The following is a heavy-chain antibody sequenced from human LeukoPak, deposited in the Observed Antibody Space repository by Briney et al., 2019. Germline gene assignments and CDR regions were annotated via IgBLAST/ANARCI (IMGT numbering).Heavy chain of an antibody. J-gene: IGHJ4*02. CDR2: ISYDGSNK. Sequence: GGSLRLSCAASGFTFSSYAMHWVRQAPGKGLEWVAVISYDGSNKYYADSVKGRFTISRDNSKNTLYLQMNSLRAEDMAVYYCARDPGYCTNGVCYRAPKRPLADYWGQGTLVTVSS. V-gene: IGHV3-30*04. CDR3: ARDPGYCTNGVCYRAPKRPLADY. D-gene: IGHD2-8*01. CDR1: GFTFSSYA.